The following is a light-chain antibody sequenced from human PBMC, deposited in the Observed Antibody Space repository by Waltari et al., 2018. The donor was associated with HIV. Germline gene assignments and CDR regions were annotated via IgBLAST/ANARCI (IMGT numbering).Light chain of an antibody. CDR2: KTS. Sequence: IVMTQSPLSLPVTPGESASISCRSSQTLLYSDGYKSLDWYQQKPGQSPRLLIYKTSNRASGVSDRFSGSASGTDFTLRISRVEAEDVGVYYCMQALQAYSFGQGTKLEIK. CDR1: QTLLYSDGYKS. V-gene: IGKV2-28*01. CDR3: MQALQAYS. J-gene: IGKJ2*01.